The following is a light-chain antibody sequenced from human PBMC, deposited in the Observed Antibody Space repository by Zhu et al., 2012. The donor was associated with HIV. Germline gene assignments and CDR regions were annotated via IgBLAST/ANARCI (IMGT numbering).Light chain of an antibody. CDR2: SAS. J-gene: IGKJ4*01. Sequence: EIVLTQSPGTLSLSPGERATLSCRASQTVSRNYLAWYQQKPGQPPRLLIYSASRRVTGIPDRFSGSGSGTDFTLTISRLEPEDFAVYYCQQYGGSPPVTFGGGTKVEIK. CDR3: QQYGGSPPVT. CDR1: QTVSRNY. V-gene: IGKV3-20*01.